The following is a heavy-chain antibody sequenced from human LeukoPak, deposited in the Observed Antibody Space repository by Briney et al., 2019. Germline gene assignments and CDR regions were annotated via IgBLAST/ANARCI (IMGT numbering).Heavy chain of an antibody. V-gene: IGHV3-7*03. Sequence: GGSLRLSCEGSGFTSRTYWMTWVRQAPGKGLEWVANIKQGGSEKYYVDSVKGRFTISRDNAQNSLYLQMNSLRAEDTAVYYCARPRDSGWSKTWDYWGQGTLVTVSS. CDR2: IKQGGSEK. J-gene: IGHJ4*02. D-gene: IGHD6-13*01. CDR1: GFTSRTYW. CDR3: ARPRDSGWSKTWDY.